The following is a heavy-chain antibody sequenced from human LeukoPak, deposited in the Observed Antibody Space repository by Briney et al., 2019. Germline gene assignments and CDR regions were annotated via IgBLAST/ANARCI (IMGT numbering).Heavy chain of an antibody. CDR1: GFTFSSQR. J-gene: IGHJ4*02. Sequence: PGGSLRLSCAASGFTFSSQRMNWVRQAPGKGLEWVSYISSSPITIHYADSVKGRFTISRDNAKNSLYLQMNSLRDEDAAVYYCVRDYNYVFDYWGQGTLVTVSS. CDR3: VRDYNYVFDY. D-gene: IGHD5-18*01. CDR2: ISSSPITI. V-gene: IGHV3-48*02.